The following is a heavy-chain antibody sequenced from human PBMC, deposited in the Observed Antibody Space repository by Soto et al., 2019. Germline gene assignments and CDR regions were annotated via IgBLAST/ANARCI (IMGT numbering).Heavy chain of an antibody. CDR3: ARVRRVDNSRRRGNWFDP. J-gene: IGHJ5*02. D-gene: IGHD6-13*01. CDR2: INHSGST. Sequence: QVQLQQWGAGLLKPSETLSLTCAVYGGSFSGYYWSWIRQPPGKGLEWIGEINHSGSTNYNPSLKSRVTMSVDTSKNQFSLKLSSVTAADTAVYYCARVRRVDNSRRRGNWFDPWGQGTLVTVSS. CDR1: GGSFSGYY. V-gene: IGHV4-34*01.